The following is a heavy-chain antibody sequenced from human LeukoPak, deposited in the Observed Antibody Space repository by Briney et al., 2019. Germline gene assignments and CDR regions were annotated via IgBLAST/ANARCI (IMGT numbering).Heavy chain of an antibody. J-gene: IGHJ4*02. V-gene: IGHV4-4*02. CDR1: GGSISSSNW. Sequence: SETLSLTCAVSGGSISSSNWWCWVRQPPGKGLEWIGEIYHSGSTNYNPSLKSRVTISVDKTKNQFSLKLSSVTAADTAVYYCARIPTPDCSGGSCSLGYWGQGTLLTVS. CDR2: IYHSGST. D-gene: IGHD2-15*01. CDR3: ARIPTPDCSGGSCSLGY.